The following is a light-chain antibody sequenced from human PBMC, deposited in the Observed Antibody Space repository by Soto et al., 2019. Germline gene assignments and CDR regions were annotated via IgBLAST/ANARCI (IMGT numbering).Light chain of an antibody. Sequence: ELVLTQSPATLSLSPGERATLSCRTSQSLGDYLSWYQQKPGQAPRLLIYDASTRATGIPARFSGSGSGTDFTLSINSLEPEDFVVYYCQQRGTFGQGTKVEIK. CDR2: DAS. V-gene: IGKV3-11*01. CDR1: QSLGDY. J-gene: IGKJ2*01. CDR3: QQRGT.